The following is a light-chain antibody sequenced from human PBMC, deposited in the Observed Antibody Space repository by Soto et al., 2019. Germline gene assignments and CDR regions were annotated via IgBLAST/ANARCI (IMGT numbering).Light chain of an antibody. CDR1: SSDVGGYKY. CDR2: EVS. CDR3: SSYTSSSTRV. V-gene: IGLV2-14*01. J-gene: IGLJ3*02. Sequence: QSARTQPASVSGSPGQSITISCTGTSSDVGGYKYVSWYQQHPGKAPKLMIYEVSNRPSGVSNRFSGSKSGNTASLIISGLQAEDEADYYCSSYTSSSTRVFGGGTKLTVL.